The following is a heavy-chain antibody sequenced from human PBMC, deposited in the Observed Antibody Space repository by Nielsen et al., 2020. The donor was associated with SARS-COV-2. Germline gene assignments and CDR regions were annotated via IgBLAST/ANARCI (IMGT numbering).Heavy chain of an antibody. CDR3: ARDDPSTIFGVVISYYGMDV. CDR2: IKQDGSEK. D-gene: IGHD3-3*01. CDR1: GFTFSSYW. Sequence: GESLKISCAASGFTFSSYWMSWVRQAPGKGLEWVANIKQDGSEKYYVDSVKGRFTISRDNAKNSLYLQMNSLRAEDMAVYYCARDDPSTIFGVVISYYGMDVWGQGTTVTVSS. J-gene: IGHJ6*02. V-gene: IGHV3-7*05.